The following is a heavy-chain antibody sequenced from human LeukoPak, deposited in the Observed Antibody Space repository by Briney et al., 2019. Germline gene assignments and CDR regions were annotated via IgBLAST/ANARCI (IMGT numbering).Heavy chain of an antibody. Sequence: GRSLRLSCTVSVFSFSDYDMHWVRQPTGKGLEWVSGIDTSGGTSYADSVQDRFTISRENARNSLYLQMNSLRAGDTAVYYCAREGAHCTNHICDFDYWGQGTLVTVSS. V-gene: IGHV3-13*01. D-gene: IGHD2-8*01. J-gene: IGHJ4*02. CDR1: VFSFSDYD. CDR2: IDTSGGT. CDR3: AREGAHCTNHICDFDY.